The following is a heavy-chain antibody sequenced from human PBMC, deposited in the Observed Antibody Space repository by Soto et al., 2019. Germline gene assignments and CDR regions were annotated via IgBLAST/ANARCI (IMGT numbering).Heavy chain of an antibody. Sequence: EVQLLESGGGWVQPGGSLRLSCAASGFTFSSYALNWVRQAPGKGLEWVSGITTGDNTYDADSVKGRFTISRDNSKNTLYLQMNNLRAEDTAVYYCAKVKGGSGSSDYWGQGTLVPVSS. D-gene: IGHD3-10*01. CDR3: AKVKGGSGSSDY. CDR2: ITTGDNT. J-gene: IGHJ4*02. V-gene: IGHV3-23*01. CDR1: GFTFSSYA.